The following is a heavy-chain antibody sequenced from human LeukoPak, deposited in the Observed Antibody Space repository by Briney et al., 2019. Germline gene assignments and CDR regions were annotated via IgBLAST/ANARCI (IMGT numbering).Heavy chain of an antibody. CDR2: SNAGNGKT. J-gene: IGHJ4*02. CDR1: GYTFTSYA. Sequence: ASVKVSCKASGYTFTSYAMHWVRQAPGQRLEWMGWSNAGNGKTKYSQKFQGRVTITRDTSASTAYMELSSLRSEDTAVYYCARSIVVVPAALDYWGQGTLVTVPS. CDR3: ARSIVVVPAALDY. V-gene: IGHV1-3*01. D-gene: IGHD2-2*01.